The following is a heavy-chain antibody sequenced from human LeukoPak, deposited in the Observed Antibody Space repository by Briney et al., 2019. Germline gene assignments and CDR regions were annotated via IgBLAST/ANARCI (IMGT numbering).Heavy chain of an antibody. J-gene: IGHJ4*02. CDR2: ISPYNGNT. V-gene: IGHV1-18*04. CDR3: AREESIGRYQFLHEY. Sequence: GASVKVSCKASRYTFTSYYMHWVRQAPGQGLEWMGWISPYNGNTKYLQKFQGRVTMTTDTSTSTASMEVRSLRSDDTAVYYCAREESIGRYQFLHEYWGQGTLVTVSS. D-gene: IGHD1-26*01. CDR1: RYTFTSYY.